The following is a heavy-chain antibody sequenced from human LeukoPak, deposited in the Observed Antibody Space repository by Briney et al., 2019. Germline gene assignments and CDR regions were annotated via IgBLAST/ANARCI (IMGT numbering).Heavy chain of an antibody. Sequence: GASVKVSCKASGYTFTSYDINWVRQATGQGLEWMGWMNPKSGNTGYAQKFQGRVTMTRNTSISTAYMELSSLRSEDTAVYYCARGYDFWSGYYSNNWFDPWGQGTLVTVSS. D-gene: IGHD3-3*01. CDR2: MNPKSGNT. CDR1: GYTFTSYD. CDR3: ARGYDFWSGYYSNNWFDP. J-gene: IGHJ5*02. V-gene: IGHV1-8*01.